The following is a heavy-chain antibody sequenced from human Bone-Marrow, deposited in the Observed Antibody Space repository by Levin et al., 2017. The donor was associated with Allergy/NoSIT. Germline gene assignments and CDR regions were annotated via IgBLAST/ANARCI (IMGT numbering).Heavy chain of an antibody. J-gene: IGHJ4*02. CDR2: INRNGGST. CDR3: ARELTTTVTTFDY. D-gene: IGHD4-17*01. Sequence: GESLKISCAASGFTFDDSGMNWVRQTPGKGLEWVSGINRNGGSTGYADSVKGRFTISRDNAKNSLYLQMNSLRVEDTALYFCARELTTTVTTFDYWGQGTLVTVSS. V-gene: IGHV3-20*04. CDR1: GFTFDDSG.